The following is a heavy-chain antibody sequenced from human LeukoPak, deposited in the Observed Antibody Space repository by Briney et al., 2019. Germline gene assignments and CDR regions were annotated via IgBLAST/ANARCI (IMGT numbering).Heavy chain of an antibody. CDR2: ISYDGSNK. V-gene: IGHV3-30*18. CDR1: GFTFSKDD. D-gene: IGHD3-9*01. Sequence: GGSLRLSCAASGFTFSKDDFHWVRQAPGKGLEWVAVISYDGSNKYYADSVKGRFTISRDNSKNTLYLQMNSLRAEDTAVYYCAKEGDYDILTGYYKWGQGTLVTVSS. CDR3: AKEGDYDILTGYYK. J-gene: IGHJ4*02.